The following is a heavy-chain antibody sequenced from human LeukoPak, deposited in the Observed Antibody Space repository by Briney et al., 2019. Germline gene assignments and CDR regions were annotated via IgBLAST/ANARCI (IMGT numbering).Heavy chain of an antibody. Sequence: PGGSLRLSCAASGFTFSRYWMSWVRQAPGKGLEWVASINQDESAKFYVDSVKGRFTISRDNAKNSLYLQMNSLRAEDTAVYYCAKAGAVVVVAAKYFDYWGQGTLVTVSS. V-gene: IGHV3-7*03. CDR2: INQDESAK. D-gene: IGHD2-15*01. J-gene: IGHJ4*02. CDR3: AKAGAVVVVAAKYFDY. CDR1: GFTFSRYW.